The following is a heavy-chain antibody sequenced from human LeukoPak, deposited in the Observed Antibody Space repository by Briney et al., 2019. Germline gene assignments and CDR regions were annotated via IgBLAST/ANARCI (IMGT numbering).Heavy chain of an antibody. J-gene: IGHJ6*02. CDR2: IKLDVSET. V-gene: IGHV3-7*01. CDR1: GFTFSSHW. D-gene: IGHD3-10*01. CDR3: ARSGSRGRIPNYYGMDV. Sequence: GGSLRLSCAASGFTFSSHWMTWVRQAPGKGLEWVANIKLDVSETFYVDSVRGRFTISRDNTRNSLYLQMNSLRAEDTAVYYCARSGSRGRIPNYYGMDVWGQGTTVTVSS.